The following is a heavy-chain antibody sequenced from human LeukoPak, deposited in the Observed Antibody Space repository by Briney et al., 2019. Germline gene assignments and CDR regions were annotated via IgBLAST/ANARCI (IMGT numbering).Heavy chain of an antibody. D-gene: IGHD6-13*01. CDR1: GYTFTSYD. CDR3: ARGGRSSWFRPALYYYYYMDV. V-gene: IGHV1-8*01. Sequence: ASVKVSCKASGYTFTSYDINWVRQATEQGLEWMGWINPNSGNTGYAQKFQGRVTMTRNTSISTAYMELSSLRSEDTAVYYCARGGRSSWFRPALYYYYYMDVWGKGTTVTVSS. CDR2: INPNSGNT. J-gene: IGHJ6*03.